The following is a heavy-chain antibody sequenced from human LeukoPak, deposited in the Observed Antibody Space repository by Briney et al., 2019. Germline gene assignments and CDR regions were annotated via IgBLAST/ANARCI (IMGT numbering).Heavy chain of an antibody. CDR2: IIPIFGTA. J-gene: IGHJ4*02. CDR1: AGTFSSYA. V-gene: IGHV1-69*05. Sequence: SVKVSCKASAGTFSSYAISWVRQAPGQGLEWMGRIIPIFGTANYAQKFQGRVTITTDESTSTAYMELSSLRSEDTAVYYCASTDYSDYLYYFDYWGQGTLVTVSS. D-gene: IGHD4-11*01. CDR3: ASTDYSDYLYYFDY.